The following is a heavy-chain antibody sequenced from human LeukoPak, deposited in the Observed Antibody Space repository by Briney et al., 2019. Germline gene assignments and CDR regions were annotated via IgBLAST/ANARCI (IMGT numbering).Heavy chain of an antibody. CDR3: ARDVVDTAYEY. Sequence: PGGSLRLSCAASGFTFSSYWMSWVRQAPGKGLEWGANIKQDGSEKYYVDSVKGRFTISRDNAKNSLYMQMNSLRAEDTAVYYCARDVVDTAYEYWGQGTLVTVSS. V-gene: IGHV3-7*01. J-gene: IGHJ4*02. CDR1: GFTFSSYW. D-gene: IGHD5-18*01. CDR2: IKQDGSEK.